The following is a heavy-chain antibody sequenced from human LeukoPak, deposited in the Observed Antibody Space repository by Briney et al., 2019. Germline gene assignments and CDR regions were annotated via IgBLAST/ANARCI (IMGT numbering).Heavy chain of an antibody. J-gene: IGHJ4*02. V-gene: IGHV1-69*05. CDR1: GGTFSSYA. CDR2: IIPIFGTA. Sequence: SVKVSCKASGGTFSSYAISWVRQAPGQGLEWVGGIIPIFGTANYAQKFQGRVTITTDESTSTAYMELSSLRSEDTAVYYCARGHYYDSSGYPFDYWGQGTLVTVSS. CDR3: ARGHYYDSSGYPFDY. D-gene: IGHD3-22*01.